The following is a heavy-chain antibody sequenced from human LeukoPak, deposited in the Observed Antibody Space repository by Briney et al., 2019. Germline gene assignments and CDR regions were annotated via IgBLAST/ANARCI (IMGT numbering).Heavy chain of an antibody. CDR1: GFTFSSYA. D-gene: IGHD3-9*01. Sequence: GGSLRLSCATSGFTFSSYAMSWVRQAPGKGLEWVSAISGSGGSTYYADSVKGRFTISRDNAKNSLYLQMNSLRAEDTAVYYCARGDWNYDILTGESYYFDYWGQGTLVTVSS. J-gene: IGHJ4*02. CDR3: ARGDWNYDILTGESYYFDY. V-gene: IGHV3-23*01. CDR2: ISGSGGST.